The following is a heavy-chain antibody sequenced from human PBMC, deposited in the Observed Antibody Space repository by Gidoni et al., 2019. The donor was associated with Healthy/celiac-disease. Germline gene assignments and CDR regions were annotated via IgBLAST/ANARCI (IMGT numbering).Heavy chain of an antibody. J-gene: IGHJ4*02. CDR3: ARDVYSYGYGYYFDY. Sequence: EVQLVESGGGLVQPGGSLRLSCPASGFPFSSYWMSWVRQAPGKGLEWVANIKQDGSEKYYVDSVKGRFTISRDNAKNSLYLQMNSLRAEDTAVYYCARDVYSYGYGYYFDYWGQGTLVTVSS. CDR2: IKQDGSEK. CDR1: GFPFSSYW. D-gene: IGHD5-18*01. V-gene: IGHV3-7*01.